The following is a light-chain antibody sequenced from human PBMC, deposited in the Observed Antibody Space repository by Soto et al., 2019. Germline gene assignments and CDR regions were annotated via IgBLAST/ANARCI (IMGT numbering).Light chain of an antibody. CDR3: SSYTSSRTLV. V-gene: IGLV2-14*01. CDR2: EVS. CDR1: SSDVGGYNY. J-gene: IGLJ2*01. Sequence: QSALTQPASVSGSPGQSITISCTGTSSDVGGYNYVSWYQQHPGKAPKLMIYEVSNRPSGVSNRFSGSKSGNTASLTISGLPAEDEADYYCSSYTSSRTLVFGGGTKLPVL.